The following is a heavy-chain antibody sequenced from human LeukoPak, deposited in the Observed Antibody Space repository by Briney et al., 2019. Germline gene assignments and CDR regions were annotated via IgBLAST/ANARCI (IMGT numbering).Heavy chain of an antibody. D-gene: IGHD1-14*01. Sequence: SETLSLTCTVSGDSISNYYWSWIRQPPGKGLEWIGFIYYSGSTNYNPSPRSRVTISVDTSKNQFSLKLSSVTAADTAVYYCARHWGDSPNHSDDLYAFDIWGQGTMVTVSS. CDR2: IYYSGST. J-gene: IGHJ3*02. CDR1: GDSISNYY. V-gene: IGHV4-59*08. CDR3: ARHWGDSPNHSDDLYAFDI.